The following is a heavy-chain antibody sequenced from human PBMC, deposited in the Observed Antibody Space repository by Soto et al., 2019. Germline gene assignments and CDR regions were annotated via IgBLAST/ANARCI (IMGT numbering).Heavy chain of an antibody. CDR3: ARDKDREQIGGNYYYAMDV. D-gene: IGHD6-25*01. Sequence: QVHLVQSGAEVKKPGSSVKVSCKASGDTFSSFAISWVRQAPGQGLEWMGGIIPIFRTPKYGQKYQGRVTTTADEPTSTAYMELRSLRSEDTAVYYCARDKDREQIGGNYYYAMDVWGQGTTVIVSS. CDR2: IIPIFRTP. CDR1: GDTFSSFA. J-gene: IGHJ6*02. V-gene: IGHV1-69*12.